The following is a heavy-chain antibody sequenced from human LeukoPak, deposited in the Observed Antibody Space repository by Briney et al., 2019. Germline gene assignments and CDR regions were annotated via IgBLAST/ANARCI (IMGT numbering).Heavy chain of an antibody. CDR3: ARMNYISSGWGAPFDS. J-gene: IGHJ4*02. D-gene: IGHD1-7*01. CDR1: GFTFSAYS. CDR2: IHSGGSTI. V-gene: IGHV3-48*04. Sequence: HPGGSLRLSCAASGFTFSAYSMNWVRQAPGKGLEWISYIHSGGSTIYYADSMKGRFIISRDDAKNSLFLQMNSLRAEDTAVYYCARMNYISSGWGAPFDSWGQGTLVTVSS.